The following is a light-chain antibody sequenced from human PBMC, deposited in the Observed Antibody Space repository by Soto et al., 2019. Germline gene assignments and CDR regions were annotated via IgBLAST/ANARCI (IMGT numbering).Light chain of an antibody. V-gene: IGKV1-9*01. J-gene: IGKJ4*01. CDR2: TAS. CDR1: QGISSY. Sequence: DIQLTQSPSFLSASVGDRVTITCRASQGISSYLAWYQQNPGKAPKLLIHTASTLQSGVPSRFSGSGSGTEFTLTISSLQPEDFATYYCQQLNSYPLTFGGGTKVEIK. CDR3: QQLNSYPLT.